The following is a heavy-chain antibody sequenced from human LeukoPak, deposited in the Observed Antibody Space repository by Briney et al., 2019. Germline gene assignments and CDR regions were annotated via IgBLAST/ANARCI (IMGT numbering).Heavy chain of an antibody. J-gene: IGHJ6*02. V-gene: IGHV5-51*01. CDR1: GYSFTSYW. CDR3: ARLIGVAAAGSYYYYYGMDV. CDR2: IYPGDSDT. D-gene: IGHD6-13*01. Sequence: GESLKISCKGSGYSFTSYWIGWVRQMPGKGLEWMGIIYPGDSDTRYSPSFQGQVTISADKSISTAYLQWSSLKASDTAMYYCARLIGVAAAGSYYYYYGMDVWGQGTTVTVPS.